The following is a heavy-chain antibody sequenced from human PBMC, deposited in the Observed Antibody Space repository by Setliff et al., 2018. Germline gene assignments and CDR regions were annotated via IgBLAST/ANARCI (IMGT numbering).Heavy chain of an antibody. CDR3: ARTLGFYYDSSGYPVVHDALDL. J-gene: IGHJ3*01. D-gene: IGHD3-22*01. Sequence: GGSLRLSCSASGFTFNTYTMHWVRQAPGKGLEYVSSIGPNGGSTYYANSVKGRFTISRDSSKNTLYLQMSSLRAEDTAVYYCARTLGFYYDSSGYPVVHDALDLWGQGTMVTVS. CDR2: IGPNGGST. CDR1: GFTFNTYT. V-gene: IGHV3-64D*09.